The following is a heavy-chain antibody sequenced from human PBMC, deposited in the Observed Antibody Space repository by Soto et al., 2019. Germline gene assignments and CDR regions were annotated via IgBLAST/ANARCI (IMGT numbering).Heavy chain of an antibody. CDR3: ANLPTQLVYYDILTGFDY. V-gene: IGHV3-23*01. J-gene: IGHJ4*02. CDR1: GFTFSSYA. D-gene: IGHD3-9*01. Sequence: PGGSLRLSCAASGFTFSSYAMSWVRQAPGKGLEWVSAISGSGGSTYYADSVKGRFTISRDNSKNTLYLQMNSLRAEDTAVYYCANLPTQLVYYDILTGFDYWGQGTLVTVSS. CDR2: ISGSGGST.